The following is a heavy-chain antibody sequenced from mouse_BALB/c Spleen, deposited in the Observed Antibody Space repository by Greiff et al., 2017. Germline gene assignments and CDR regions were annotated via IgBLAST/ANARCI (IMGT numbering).Heavy chain of an antibody. CDR2: INPSNGGT. CDR1: GYTFTSYY. V-gene: IGHV1S81*02. D-gene: IGHD1-1*02. Sequence: VKLQESGAELVKPGASVKLSCKASGYTFTSYYMYWVKQRPGQGLEWIGEINPSNGGTNFNEKFKSKATLTVDKSSSTAYMQLSSLTSEDSAVYYCTRFYGLDYWGQGTTLTVSS. J-gene: IGHJ2*01. CDR3: TRFYGLDY.